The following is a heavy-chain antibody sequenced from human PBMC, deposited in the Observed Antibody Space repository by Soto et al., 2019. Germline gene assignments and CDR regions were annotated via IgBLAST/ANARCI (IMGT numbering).Heavy chain of an antibody. J-gene: IGHJ4*02. CDR1: GFTFSSYA. Sequence: EVQLLESGGGLVQPGGSLRLSCAASGFTFSSYAMSWVRQAPGKGLEWVSSITGSAGSTYYADSVKGRFTISRDNSKNTLYLQMNSLRAEDTAVYYCAKDRNRWLRFDLGYWGQATLVTVSS. D-gene: IGHD5-12*01. CDR3: AKDRNRWLRFDLGY. V-gene: IGHV3-23*01. CDR2: ITGSAGST.